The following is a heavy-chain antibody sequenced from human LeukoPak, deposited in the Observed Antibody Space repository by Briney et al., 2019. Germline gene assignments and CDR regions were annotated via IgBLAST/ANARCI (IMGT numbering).Heavy chain of an antibody. CDR2: IIPIFGTA. D-gene: IGHD3-3*01. Sequence: SVKVSCKASGGTFSSYAISWVRQAPGQGLEWMGGIIPIFGTANYAQKFQGRVTITADESTSTAYMELSSLRSEDTAVYYCARGGVTIFGVVSPDDYWGQGTLVTVSS. CDR3: ARGGVTIFGVVSPDDY. CDR1: GGTFSSYA. J-gene: IGHJ4*02. V-gene: IGHV1-69*01.